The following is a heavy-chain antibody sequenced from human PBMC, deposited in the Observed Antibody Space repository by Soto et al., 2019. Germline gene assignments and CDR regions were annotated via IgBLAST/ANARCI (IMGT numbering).Heavy chain of an antibody. D-gene: IGHD1-7*01. CDR3: ARDENYLSKHDY. V-gene: IGHV3-48*01. J-gene: IGHJ4*02. Sequence: EVQLVESGGGLVQPGGSLRLSCAASGFTFSSYAMNWVRRAPGKGLEWISYISSTSSTIYYADSVKVRFTISRDNAKTSLYLQMNSLRAEDTAVYHCARDENYLSKHDYWGQGTLVTVSS. CDR1: GFTFSSYA. CDR2: ISSTSSTI.